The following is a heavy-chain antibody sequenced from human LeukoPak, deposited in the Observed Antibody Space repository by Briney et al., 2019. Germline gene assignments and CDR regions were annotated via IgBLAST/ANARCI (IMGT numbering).Heavy chain of an antibody. D-gene: IGHD6-13*01. Sequence: GASVKVSCKASGYTFTGYYIHWVRQAPGQGLEWMGWINPNSGGTNYAQKFQGRVTMTRDTSISTASMELRRLRSDDRAVYYCARVSRGGSSWYYWGQGTLVTVSS. CDR1: GYTFTGYY. CDR2: INPNSGGT. V-gene: IGHV1-2*02. J-gene: IGHJ4*02. CDR3: ARVSRGGSSWYY.